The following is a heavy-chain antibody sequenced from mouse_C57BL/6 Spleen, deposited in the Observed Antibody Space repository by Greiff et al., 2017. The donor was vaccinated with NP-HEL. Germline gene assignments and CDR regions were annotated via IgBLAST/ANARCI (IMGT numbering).Heavy chain of an antibody. V-gene: IGHV5-2*01. J-gene: IGHJ1*03. CDR3: ARHAYYYGSSSYWYFDV. Sequence: EVQGVESGGGLVQPGESLKLSCESNEYEFPSHDMSWVRKTPEKRLELVAAINSDGGSTYYPDTMERRFIISRDNTKKTLYLQMSSLRSEDTALYYCARHAYYYGSSSYWYFDVWGTGTTVTVSS. CDR2: INSDGGST. CDR1: EYEFPSHD. D-gene: IGHD1-1*01.